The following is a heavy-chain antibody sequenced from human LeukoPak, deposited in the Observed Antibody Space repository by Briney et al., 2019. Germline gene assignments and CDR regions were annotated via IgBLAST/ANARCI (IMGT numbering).Heavy chain of an antibody. CDR3: ARLYYYDSSGYYAEAYYFDY. Sequence: GESLKISCKGSGYSFTSYWIGWVRQMPGKGLEWMGIIYPGDSDTRYSPSFQGQVTISADKSISTAYLQWSSLKASDTAMCYCARLYYYDSSGYYAEAYYFDYWGQGTLVTVSS. J-gene: IGHJ4*02. CDR2: IYPGDSDT. D-gene: IGHD3-22*01. V-gene: IGHV5-51*01. CDR1: GYSFTSYW.